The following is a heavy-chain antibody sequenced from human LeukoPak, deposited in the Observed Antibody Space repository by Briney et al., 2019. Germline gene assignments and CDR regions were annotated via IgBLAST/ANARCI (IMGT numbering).Heavy chain of an antibody. CDR3: AKHWGYMYYFDY. CDR1: GFTFSSYA. D-gene: IGHD7-27*01. V-gene: IGHV3-23*01. J-gene: IGHJ4*02. Sequence: PGGSLRLSCAASGFTFSSYAMSWVRQAPGKGLEWVSAISGCGGSTYYADSVKGRFTISRDNSKNTLYLQMNSLRAEDTAVYYCAKHWGYMYYFDYWGQRTLVTVSS. CDR2: ISGCGGST.